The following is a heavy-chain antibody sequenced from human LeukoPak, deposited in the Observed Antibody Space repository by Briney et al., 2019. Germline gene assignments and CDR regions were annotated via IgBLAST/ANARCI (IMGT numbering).Heavy chain of an antibody. Sequence: GGSLRLSCAASGITFSSYEMNWVRQAPGKGLEWVSYISSSGSTIYYADSVKGRFTISRDNAKNSLYLQMNSLRAEDTAVYYCARGDYGDYVLVYWGQGTLVTVSS. J-gene: IGHJ4*02. CDR1: GITFSSYE. V-gene: IGHV3-48*03. CDR2: ISSSGSTI. D-gene: IGHD4-17*01. CDR3: ARGDYGDYVLVY.